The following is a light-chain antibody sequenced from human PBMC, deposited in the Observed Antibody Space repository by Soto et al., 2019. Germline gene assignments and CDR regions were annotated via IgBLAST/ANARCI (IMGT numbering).Light chain of an antibody. CDR2: AAS. Sequence: QMTLSVSSLSAXVGDXVTIXXRASQEISSYLAWYQQKPGKAPKLLIYAASTLQSGVPSRFSRSGSGTEFTLTANNLRLGAFAACYCDQLNTEPISFGHRTCMDIK. CDR1: QEISSY. CDR3: DQLNTEPIS. V-gene: IGKV1-9*01. J-gene: IGKJ5*01.